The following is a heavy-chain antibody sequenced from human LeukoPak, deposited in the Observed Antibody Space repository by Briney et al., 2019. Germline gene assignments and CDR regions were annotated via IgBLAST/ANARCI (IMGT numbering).Heavy chain of an antibody. J-gene: IGHJ4*02. CDR3: ARGRGYYYGSGSYYLDY. V-gene: IGHV4-34*01. D-gene: IGHD3-10*01. CDR1: GGSFSGYY. Sequence: SETLSLTCAVYGGSFSGYYWSWIRQPPGKGLEWIGEINHSGSTNYNPSLKSRVTISVDTSKNQFSLKLSSMTAADTAVYYCARGRGYYYGSGSYYLDYWGQGTLVTVSS. CDR2: INHSGST.